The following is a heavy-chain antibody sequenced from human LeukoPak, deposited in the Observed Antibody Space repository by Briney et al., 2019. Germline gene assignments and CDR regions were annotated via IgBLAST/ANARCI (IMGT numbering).Heavy chain of an antibody. CDR1: GFTFSSYA. CDR2: ISGSGGST. J-gene: IGHJ3*02. CDR3: ARGLPPLGYCSGGSCLIAFDI. Sequence: GGSLRLSCAASGFTFSSYAMSWVRQAPGKGLEWVSAISGSGGSTYYADSVKGRFTISRDNAKNSLYLQMNSLRAEDTAVYYCARGLPPLGYCSGGSCLIAFDIWGQGTMVTVSS. V-gene: IGHV3-23*01. D-gene: IGHD2-15*01.